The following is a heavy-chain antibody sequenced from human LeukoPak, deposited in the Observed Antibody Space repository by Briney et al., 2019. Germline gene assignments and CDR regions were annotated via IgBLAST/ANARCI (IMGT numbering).Heavy chain of an antibody. D-gene: IGHD6-19*01. Sequence: SETLSLTCAVYGGSFSGYYWSWIRQPPGKGLEWIGEINHSGSTNYNPSLKSRVTISVDTSKNQFSLKLSSVTAADTAVYYCARSRRGSSGWYGHRGQGTLVTVSS. CDR2: INHSGST. V-gene: IGHV4-34*01. CDR1: GGSFSGYY. J-gene: IGHJ4*02. CDR3: ARSRRGSSGWYGH.